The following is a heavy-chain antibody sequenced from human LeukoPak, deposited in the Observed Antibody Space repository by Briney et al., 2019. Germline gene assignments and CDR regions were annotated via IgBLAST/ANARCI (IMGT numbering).Heavy chain of an antibody. V-gene: IGHV3-48*02. CDR1: GFTFNKFA. CDR3: ARDGYSGYAFDI. CDR2: ISSSSSTI. Sequence: GGSLRLSCEASGFTFNKFAMNWVRQAPGKGLEWVSYISSSSSTIYYADSVKGRFTISGDNAKNSLYLQMNSLRDEDTAVYYCARDGYSGYAFDIWGQGTMVTVSS. J-gene: IGHJ3*02. D-gene: IGHD5-12*01.